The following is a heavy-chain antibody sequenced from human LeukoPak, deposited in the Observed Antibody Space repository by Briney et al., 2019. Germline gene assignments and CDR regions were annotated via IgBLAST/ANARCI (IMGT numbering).Heavy chain of an antibody. CDR1: GYTFTSYY. V-gene: IGHV1-46*01. CDR2: INPSGGST. J-gene: IGHJ2*01. Sequence: ASVKVSCKASGYTFTSYYMHWVRQAPGQGLEWMGIINPSGGSTSYAQKFQGRVTMTRDTSTSTVYMELSSLRSEDTAVYYCARVLSGDYHRGDYWYFDLWGCGTLVTVSS. D-gene: IGHD4-17*01. CDR3: ARVLSGDYHRGDYWYFDL.